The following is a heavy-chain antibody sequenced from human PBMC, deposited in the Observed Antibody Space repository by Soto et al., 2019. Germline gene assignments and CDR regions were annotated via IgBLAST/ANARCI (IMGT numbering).Heavy chain of an antibody. J-gene: IGHJ4*02. CDR3: ATXLTYYYGSGSYSFDY. CDR2: FDPEDGET. V-gene: IGHV1-24*01. D-gene: IGHD3-10*01. Sequence: ASVKVSCKVSGYTLTELSMHWVRQAPGKGLEWMGGFDPEDGETIYAQKFQGRVTMTEDTSTDTAYMELSSLRSEDTAVYYCATXLTYYYGSGSYSFDYWGQGTLVTVSS. CDR1: GYTLTELS.